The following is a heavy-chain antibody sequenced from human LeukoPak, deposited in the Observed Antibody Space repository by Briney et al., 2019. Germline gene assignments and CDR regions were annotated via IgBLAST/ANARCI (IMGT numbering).Heavy chain of an antibody. CDR3: ARASSGVELLPTSVNDY. CDR1: GYTFTGYY. Sequence: GASVKVSCKASGYTFTGYYMHWVRQAPGQGLEWMGWINPNSGGTNYAQKFQGRVTMTRDTSISTAYMELSRLRSDDTAVYYCARASSGVELLPTSVNDYWGQGTLVTVSS. D-gene: IGHD1-26*01. V-gene: IGHV1-2*02. CDR2: INPNSGGT. J-gene: IGHJ4*02.